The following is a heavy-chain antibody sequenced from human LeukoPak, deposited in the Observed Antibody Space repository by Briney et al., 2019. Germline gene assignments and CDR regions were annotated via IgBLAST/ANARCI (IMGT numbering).Heavy chain of an antibody. CDR1: GFTFSSYS. D-gene: IGHD1-26*01. CDR2: ISSSSSYI. CDR3: ARVGGGGARGGNDVFDI. Sequence: GGSLRLSCAASGFTFSSYSMNWVRQAPGKGLEWVSSISSSSSYIYYADSVKGRFTISRDNAKNSLYLQMNSLRAEDTAVYYCARVGGGGARGGNDVFDIWAKGKRFTVFS. V-gene: IGHV3-21*01. J-gene: IGHJ3*02.